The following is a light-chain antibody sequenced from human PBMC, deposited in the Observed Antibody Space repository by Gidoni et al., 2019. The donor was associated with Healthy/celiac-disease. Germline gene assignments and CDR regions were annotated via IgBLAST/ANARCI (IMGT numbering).Light chain of an antibody. Sequence: DIQMTQSPSSLSASVGDRVTITCRASQSISSYLNGYQQKPGKAPKLLIYAASSLQSGVPSRFSGSGSGTDFTLTISSLQPEDFATYYCHQSYSTPLLTFGGGTKVEIK. CDR1: QSISSY. V-gene: IGKV1-39*01. CDR2: AAS. CDR3: HQSYSTPLLT. J-gene: IGKJ4*01.